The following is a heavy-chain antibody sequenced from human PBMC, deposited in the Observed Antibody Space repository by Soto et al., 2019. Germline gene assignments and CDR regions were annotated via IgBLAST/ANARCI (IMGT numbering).Heavy chain of an antibody. Sequence: EVQLLESGGGLVQPGGSLRLSCAAYGFTFSSYAMGWVRQAPGKGLEWVSAISGSGGSTYYVDAVKGRFTISRDNSKNTLYLQMNSLRAEDTAVYYCAKDGTPPAGASDYWCQGTLVTVSS. CDR2: ISGSGGST. J-gene: IGHJ4*02. CDR1: GFTFSSYA. D-gene: IGHD6-13*01. V-gene: IGHV3-23*01. CDR3: AKDGTPPAGASDY.